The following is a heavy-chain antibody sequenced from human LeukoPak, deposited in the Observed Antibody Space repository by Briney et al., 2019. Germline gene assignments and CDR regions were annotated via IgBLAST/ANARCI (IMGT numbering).Heavy chain of an antibody. CDR3: AKTAAQDYLNFDY. V-gene: IGHV3-7*01. CDR1: GFTFSNNW. D-gene: IGHD6-13*01. CDR2: VKKDESEK. Sequence: PGGSLRLSCAASGFTFSNNWMTWVRQAPGKGLEWVASVKKDESEKYYVDSVKGRFTISRDNAKNSLYLQMNSLRAEDTAVYYCAKTAAQDYLNFDYWGQGTLVTVSS. J-gene: IGHJ4*02.